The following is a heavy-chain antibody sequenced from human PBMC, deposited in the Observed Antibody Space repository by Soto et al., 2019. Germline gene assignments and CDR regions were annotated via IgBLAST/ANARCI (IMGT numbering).Heavy chain of an antibody. CDR1: GFTFSNYI. Sequence: GGSLRLSCAASGFTFSNYIMRWVRQTPGKGLEWVATISNSGGETYYADSVKGRFTISRDNSKNTLSLQINSLRAEDTAVYFCSKDGGYGGTYGYYFDYWGQGALVTVSS. CDR2: ISNSGGET. CDR3: SKDGGYGGTYGYYFDY. V-gene: IGHV3-23*01. D-gene: IGHD1-26*01. J-gene: IGHJ4*02.